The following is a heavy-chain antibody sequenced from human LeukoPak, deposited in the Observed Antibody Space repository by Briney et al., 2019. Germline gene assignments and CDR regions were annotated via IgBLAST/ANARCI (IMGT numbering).Heavy chain of an antibody. CDR3: ARDYADYVGYFFFDY. V-gene: IGHV3-23*01. J-gene: IGHJ4*02. CDR1: GLTFNNYA. Sequence: SGGSLRLSCAASGLTFNNYAMNWVRQAPGKGLEWVSSISGGGETTYYADSAKGRFTISRDNSQNTLYLQMNSLRAEDTAVYYCARDYADYVGYFFFDYWGQGTLVTVSS. CDR2: ISGGGETT. D-gene: IGHD4-17*01.